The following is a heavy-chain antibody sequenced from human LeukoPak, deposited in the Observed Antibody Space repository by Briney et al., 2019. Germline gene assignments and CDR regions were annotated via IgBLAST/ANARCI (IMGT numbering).Heavy chain of an antibody. CDR2: IYHSGLI. J-gene: IGHJ6*03. D-gene: IGHD4-17*01. CDR1: GYSISSGYY. V-gene: IGHV4-38-2*02. Sequence: SETLSLTCTVSGYSISSGYYWGWIRQPPGKGLEWIANIYHSGLIYYNPSLKSRITISVDTSKNQFSLKLSSVTAADTAVYYCARLTTVTTYGYYYYYMDVWGKGTTVTVSS. CDR3: ARLTTVTTYGYYYYYMDV.